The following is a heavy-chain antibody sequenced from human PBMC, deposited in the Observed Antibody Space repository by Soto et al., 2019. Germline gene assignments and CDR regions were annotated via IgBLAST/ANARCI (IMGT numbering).Heavy chain of an antibody. V-gene: IGHV4-39*01. D-gene: IGHD6-19*01. Sequence: QLQLQESGPGLVKPSETLSLTCTVSGGSISSSSYYWGWIRQPPGKGLEWIGSIYYSGSTYYNPSLKSRVTISVDTSTNQFSLKLSSVTAADTAVYYCASWGQIAVAGLIDYWGQGTLVTVSS. CDR2: IYYSGST. CDR3: ASWGQIAVAGLIDY. CDR1: GGSISSSSYY. J-gene: IGHJ4*02.